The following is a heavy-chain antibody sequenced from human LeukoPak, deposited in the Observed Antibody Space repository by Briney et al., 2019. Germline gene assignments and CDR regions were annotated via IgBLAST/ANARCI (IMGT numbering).Heavy chain of an antibody. CDR3: ARYPKGSGSPDFDY. V-gene: IGHV4-34*01. J-gene: IGHJ4*02. CDR2: INHSGST. CDR1: GGSFSGYY. Sequence: SETLSLTCAVYGGSFSGYYWSWIRQPPGKGLEWIGEINHSGSTNYNPSLKSRVTISVDTSKNQFSLKLSSVTAADTAVYYCARYPKGSGSPDFDYWVQGTLVTVSS. D-gene: IGHD3-10*01.